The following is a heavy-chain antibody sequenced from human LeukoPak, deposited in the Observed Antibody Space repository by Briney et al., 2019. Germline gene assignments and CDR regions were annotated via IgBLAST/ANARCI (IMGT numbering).Heavy chain of an antibody. CDR3: ARTVYSNYMYYIDY. J-gene: IGHJ4*02. CDR1: GFTFSSYA. D-gene: IGHD4-11*01. V-gene: IGHV3-30-3*01. CDR2: ISYDGNNE. Sequence: GGSLRLSCAASGFTFSSYAMHWVRQAPGKGLEWVAVISYDGNNEYYADSVKGRFTISRDNSKNTLYLQMNSLRAEDTAVYYCARTVYSNYMYYIDYWGQGTLVAVSS.